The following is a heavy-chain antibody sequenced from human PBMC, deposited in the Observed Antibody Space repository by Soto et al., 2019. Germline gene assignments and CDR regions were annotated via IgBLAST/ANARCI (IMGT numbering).Heavy chain of an antibody. CDR1: GFTFNDYA. CDR2: ISGSGDKT. J-gene: IGHJ6*02. D-gene: IGHD2-15*01. V-gene: IGHV3-23*01. CDR3: AKDAGDFRDWDCRGGSCFPDGMDV. Sequence: GGSLRLSCMASGFTFNDYAMTWVRRAPGKGLEWVSIISGSGDKTYFAESVAGRFTISRDNPRNTLYLHMSNVRAEDTAIYYCAKDAGDFRDWDCRGGSCFPDGMDVWGQGTTVTVSS.